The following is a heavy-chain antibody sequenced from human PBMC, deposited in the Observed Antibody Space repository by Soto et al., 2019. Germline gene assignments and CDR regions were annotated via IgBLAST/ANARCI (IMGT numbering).Heavy chain of an antibody. CDR3: AKVGGRYCTNGVCSTVWYFDY. CDR1: GFTFSSYA. Sequence: EVQLLESGGGLVQPGGSLRLSCAASGFTFSSYAMTWVRQAPGKGLEWVSGISGSGGSTYYADSVKGRFTISRENSRNTLYLQMNSLRAEDTAVYYCAKVGGRYCTNGVCSTVWYFDYWGQGTLVTVSS. V-gene: IGHV3-23*01. J-gene: IGHJ4*02. D-gene: IGHD2-8*01. CDR2: ISGSGGST.